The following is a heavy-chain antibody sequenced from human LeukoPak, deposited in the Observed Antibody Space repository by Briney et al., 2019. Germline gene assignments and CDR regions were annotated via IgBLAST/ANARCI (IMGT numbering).Heavy chain of an antibody. CDR1: GGSISSSSYY. D-gene: IGHD6-13*01. V-gene: IGHV4-39*07. Sequence: SETLSLTCTVSGGSISSSSYYWGWVRQPPGKGLEWIGSIYYSGGTYYNPSLKSRVTISVDTSKNRFSLKLSSVTAAATAVYVCARAYRSGWYANRFDPGGQGTRVTVSS. J-gene: IGHJ5*02. CDR2: IYYSGGT. CDR3: ARAYRSGWYANRFDP.